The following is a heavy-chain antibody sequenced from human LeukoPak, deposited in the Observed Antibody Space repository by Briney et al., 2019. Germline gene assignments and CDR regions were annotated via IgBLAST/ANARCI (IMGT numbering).Heavy chain of an antibody. CDR2: IYSSGST. CDR1: GFTVSHNY. D-gene: IGHD1-26*01. Sequence: PGGSLRLSCAASGFTVSHNYMSWVRQAPGKGLEWIGSIYSSGSTYYNASLQSRVTISIETSKNQISLRLNSVTAADTAMYYCAKSGGYGLIDYWGQGTLVTVSS. CDR3: AKSGGYGLIDY. J-gene: IGHJ4*02. V-gene: IGHV4-59*05.